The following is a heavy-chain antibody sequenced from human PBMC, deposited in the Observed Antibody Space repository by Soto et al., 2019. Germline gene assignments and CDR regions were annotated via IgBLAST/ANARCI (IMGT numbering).Heavy chain of an antibody. J-gene: IGHJ5*02. CDR1: GGSFRSFA. V-gene: IGHV1-69*13. CDR2: IIPVSPTA. D-gene: IGHD6-19*01. Sequence: ASVKVSCKASGGSFRSFALNWVRQAPGQGLEWMGGIIPVSPTAHYAQKFQGRVAITADDSSSTATMELSSLTSDDTAVYYCARDVFGSGWFISWGQGTLVTVSS. CDR3: ARDVFGSGWFIS.